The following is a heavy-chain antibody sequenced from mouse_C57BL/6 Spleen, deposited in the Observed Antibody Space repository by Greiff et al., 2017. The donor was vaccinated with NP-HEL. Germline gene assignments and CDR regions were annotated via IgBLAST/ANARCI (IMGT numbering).Heavy chain of an antibody. CDR2: IDPSDSYT. V-gene: IGHV1-69*01. J-gene: IGHJ1*03. CDR1: GYTFTSYW. CDR3: ARGRRYWYFDV. Sequence: QVQLKQPGAELVMPGASVKLSCKASGYTFTSYWMHWVKQRPGQGLEWIGEIDPSDSYTNYNQKFKGKSTLTVDKSSSTAYMQLSSLTSEDSAVYYCARGRRYWYFDVWGTGTTVTVSS.